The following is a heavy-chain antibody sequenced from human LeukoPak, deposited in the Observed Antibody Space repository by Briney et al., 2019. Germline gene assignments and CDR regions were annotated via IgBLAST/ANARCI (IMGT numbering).Heavy chain of an antibody. V-gene: IGHV3-48*03. D-gene: IGHD3-10*01. J-gene: IGHJ4*02. Sequence: GGSLRLSCAASGFTFSSYEMNWVRQAPGKGLEWVSYISSSGSTIYYADSVKGRFTISRDNAKNPLYLQMNSLRAEDTAVYYCARTRRITMVRGAPHWGQGTLVTVSS. CDR1: GFTFSSYE. CDR2: ISSSGSTI. CDR3: ARTRRITMVRGAPH.